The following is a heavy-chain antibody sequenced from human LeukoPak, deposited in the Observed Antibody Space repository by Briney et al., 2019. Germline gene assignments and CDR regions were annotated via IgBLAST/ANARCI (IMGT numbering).Heavy chain of an antibody. CDR3: ARRSTMVRGAKRYYFNY. D-gene: IGHD3-10*01. V-gene: IGHV5-51*01. Sequence: GESLKISCKGSGYSFTSYWIGWVRQMPGKGLEWMGIIYPGDSDTRYSPSFQGQVTISADKSISTAYLQWSSLKASDTAMYYRARRSTMVRGAKRYYFNYWGQGTLVTVSS. CDR1: GYSFTSYW. J-gene: IGHJ4*02. CDR2: IYPGDSDT.